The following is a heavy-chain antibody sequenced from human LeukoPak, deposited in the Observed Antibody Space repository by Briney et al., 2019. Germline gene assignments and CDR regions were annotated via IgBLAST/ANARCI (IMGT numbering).Heavy chain of an antibody. J-gene: IGHJ4*02. CDR1: GFTFSRNG. CDR2: ISGSGGNT. Sequence: GGTLRLSCAASGFTFSRNGMTWVRQAPGKGLEWVSAISGSGGNTYYADSVKGRFTISRDNSKNTLYLQMNSLRADDTAVYYCAKTRGYCSGGTCYCDYWGQGTLVTVSS. V-gene: IGHV3-23*01. CDR3: AKTRGYCSGGTCYCDY. D-gene: IGHD2-15*01.